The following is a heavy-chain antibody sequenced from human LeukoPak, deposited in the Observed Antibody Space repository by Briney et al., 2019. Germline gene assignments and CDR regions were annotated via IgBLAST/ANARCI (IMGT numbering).Heavy chain of an antibody. CDR3: ATDKITYYYDSSGYITSDY. CDR1: GFTFSSYA. CDR2: ISGSGGST. V-gene: IGHV3-23*01. J-gene: IGHJ4*02. Sequence: GGSLRLSCAASGFTFSSYAMSWVRQAPGKGLEWVSAISGSGGSTYYADSVKGRFTISRDNSKNTLYLQMNSLRAEDTAVYYRATDKITYYYDSSGYITSDYWGQGTLVTVSS. D-gene: IGHD3-22*01.